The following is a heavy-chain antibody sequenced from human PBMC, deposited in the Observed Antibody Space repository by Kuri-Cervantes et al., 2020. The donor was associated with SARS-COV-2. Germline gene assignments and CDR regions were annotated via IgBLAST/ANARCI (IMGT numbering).Heavy chain of an antibody. Sequence: SQTLSLTCGVYGGSFSNFHWNWVRQPPGKGLEWIGEINYSGTTNSNPSLKSRVTISVDTSKNQFSLNLTSVTAADTAVYYCARLRRHNNGWFATGYYMDGWGKGTTVTVSS. J-gene: IGHJ6*03. D-gene: IGHD6-19*01. CDR2: INYSGTT. CDR1: GGSFSNFH. CDR3: ARLRRHNNGWFATGYYMDG. V-gene: IGHV4-34*01.